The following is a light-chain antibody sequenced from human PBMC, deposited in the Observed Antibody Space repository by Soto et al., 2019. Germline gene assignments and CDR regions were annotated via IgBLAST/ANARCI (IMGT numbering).Light chain of an antibody. CDR1: QSINNW. J-gene: IGKJ2*01. CDR2: DAS. Sequence: DIQMTQSPSTLSASVGDSVTITCRASQSINNWLAWHQQRPGKPPKLLIYDASNLQGGVPSRFSGRGSGTEFPLTISSLQPDDFATYYCQQYKSYSPETFGQGTKLEI. V-gene: IGKV1-5*01. CDR3: QQYKSYSPET.